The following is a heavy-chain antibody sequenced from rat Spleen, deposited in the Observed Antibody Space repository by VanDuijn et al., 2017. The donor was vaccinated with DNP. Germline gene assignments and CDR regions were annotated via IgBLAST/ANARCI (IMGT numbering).Heavy chain of an antibody. CDR3: ARSDNIGTTGWFTY. J-gene: IGHJ3*01. V-gene: IGHV2-6*01. D-gene: IGHD1-5*01. CDR1: GFSLINYA. Sequence: QVQLKESGPGLVQPSQTLSLTCTVPGFSLINYAITWVRQPPGKGLEGIATISSGGGTYYNSALKSRLIISRDTSKSQVFLKMNSLQTEDTAMYFCARSDNIGTTGWFTYWGQGTLVTVSS. CDR2: ISSGGGT.